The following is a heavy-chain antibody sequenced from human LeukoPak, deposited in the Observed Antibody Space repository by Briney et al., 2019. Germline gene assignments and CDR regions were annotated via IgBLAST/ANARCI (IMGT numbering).Heavy chain of an antibody. CDR2: ISSSGSTI. V-gene: IGHV3-11*01. CDR1: GGSFSGYY. CDR3: AREHH. J-gene: IGHJ5*02. Sequence: LSLTCAVYGGSFSGYYWSWIRQAPGKGLEWVSYISSSGSTICYADSVKGRFTISRDNAKNSLYLQMNSLRAEDTAVYYCAREHHWGQGTLVTVSS.